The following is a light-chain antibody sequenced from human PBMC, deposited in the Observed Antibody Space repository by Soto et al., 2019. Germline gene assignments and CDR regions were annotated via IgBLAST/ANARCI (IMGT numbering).Light chain of an antibody. CDR2: WAY. J-gene: IGKJ1*01. Sequence: DIVMTQSPDSLAVSLGDRSTINCKSSQSVLYSSNNKNYLAWYQQKPGQPPKLLIYWAYTRESGVPDRFSGSGSGTDFTLSISSLQAEDVAVYYCQQYYSTLWTFGQGTKVEIK. CDR3: QQYYSTLWT. V-gene: IGKV4-1*01. CDR1: QSVLYSSNNKNY.